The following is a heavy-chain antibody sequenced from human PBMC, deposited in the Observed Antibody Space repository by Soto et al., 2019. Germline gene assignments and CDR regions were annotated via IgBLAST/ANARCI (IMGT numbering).Heavy chain of an antibody. Sequence: QVQLVQSGAEVKKPGSSVRVSCRSSGDTFSSYIVNWLRLAPGRGLEWMGRVIPVLTTTDYAQNFRGRVTTSADRSTNTVYLDLSSLRSDDTAVYYCARRRYCGYDCYHKHYYGMDVW. J-gene: IGHJ6*01. CDR1: GDTFSSYI. V-gene: IGHV1-69*08. D-gene: IGHD2-21*02. CDR2: VIPVLTTT. CDR3: ARRRYCGYDCYHKHYYGMDV.